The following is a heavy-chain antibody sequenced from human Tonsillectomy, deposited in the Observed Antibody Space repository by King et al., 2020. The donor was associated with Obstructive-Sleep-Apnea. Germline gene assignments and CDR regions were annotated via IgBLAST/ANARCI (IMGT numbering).Heavy chain of an antibody. V-gene: IGHV4-4*01. J-gene: IGHJ4*02. D-gene: IGHD6-13*01. CDR3: ARSPTLEAAGMALGY. Sequence: QLQESGPGLVKPSGTLSLTCAVSGGSISSGNWWTWVRQPPGKGLEWIGEIYHSGSTNYNPSLKSRVAISVDRSKNRFSLKLASVTAADTAVYCCARSPTLEAAGMALGYWGQGTLVTVSS. CDR2: IYHSGST. CDR1: GGSISSGNW.